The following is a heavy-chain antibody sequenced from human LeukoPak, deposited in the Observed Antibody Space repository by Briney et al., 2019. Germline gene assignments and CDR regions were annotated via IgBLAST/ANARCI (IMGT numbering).Heavy chain of an antibody. D-gene: IGHD2-15*01. CDR3: TRHYFSD. J-gene: IGHJ4*02. CDR2: TSNKSDSYTT. Sequence: PGGSLRLSCAASEFTISDHYMDWVRQAPGTGREWIGRTSNKSDSYTTYYAASVRGRFSISRDVSQNLLYLQMNSLKAEDTAVYYCTRHYFSDWGQGTLVTVSS. V-gene: IGHV3-72*01. CDR1: EFTISDHY.